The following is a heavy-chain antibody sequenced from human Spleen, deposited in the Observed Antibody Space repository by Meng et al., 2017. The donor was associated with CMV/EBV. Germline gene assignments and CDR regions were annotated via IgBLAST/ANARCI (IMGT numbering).Heavy chain of an antibody. Sequence: GESLKISCVASGFTFSDYYMSWIRQAPGKGLEWVSVISGSGGNTNYADSVQGRFTISRDNSKNTLFLQMNSLRAEDTAIYYCAKDRLYSSPRTTFQSWGQGTLVTVSS. V-gene: IGHV3-23*01. CDR1: GFTFSDYY. D-gene: IGHD6-19*01. CDR3: AKDRLYSSPRTTFQS. J-gene: IGHJ1*01. CDR2: ISGSGGNT.